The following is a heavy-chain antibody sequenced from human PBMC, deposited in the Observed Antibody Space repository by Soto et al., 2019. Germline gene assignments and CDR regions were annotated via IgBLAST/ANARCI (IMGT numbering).Heavy chain of an antibody. J-gene: IGHJ4*02. V-gene: IGHV4-38-2*01. CDR1: GYSISSGYY. CDR3: VRVAGGASWPFDY. CDR2: TYYGASS. D-gene: IGHD2-2*01. Sequence: PSETLSLTCAVSGYSISSGYYWGWIRQPPGKGLEWLGTTYYGASSYYNPSLRSRITILLDASTNQLSLKLSSVTAADTAVYFCVRVAGGASWPFDYWGQGTLVTVSS.